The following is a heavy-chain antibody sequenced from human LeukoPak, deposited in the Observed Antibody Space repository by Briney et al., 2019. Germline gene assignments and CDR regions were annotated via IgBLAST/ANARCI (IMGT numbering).Heavy chain of an antibody. CDR3: AKDTPLRYY. V-gene: IGHV3-7*03. Sequence: GGSLRLSCAASGFNFSPFWMTWVRQAPGKGLEWVASIKQDGSEKYYMDSVKGRFTISRDNAKNSLYLQMNSLRAEDTAVYYCAKDTPLRYYWGQGTLVTVSS. CDR2: IKQDGSEK. J-gene: IGHJ4*02. D-gene: IGHD4-17*01. CDR1: GFNFSPFW.